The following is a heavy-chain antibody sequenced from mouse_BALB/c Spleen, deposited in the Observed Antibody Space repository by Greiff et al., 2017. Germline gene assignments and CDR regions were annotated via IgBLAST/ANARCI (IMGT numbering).Heavy chain of an antibody. J-gene: IGHJ4*01. CDR3: ARDYSAMDY. CDR2: INPGSGGT. V-gene: IGHV1-54*01. CDR1: GYAFTNYL. Sequence: QVQLQQSGAELVRPGTSVKVSCKASGYAFTNYLIEWVKQRPGQGLEWIGVINPGSGGTNYTEKFKGKATLTADKSSSTAYMQLSSLTSDDSAVYFCARDYSAMDYWGQGTSVTVSS. D-gene: IGHD2-13*01.